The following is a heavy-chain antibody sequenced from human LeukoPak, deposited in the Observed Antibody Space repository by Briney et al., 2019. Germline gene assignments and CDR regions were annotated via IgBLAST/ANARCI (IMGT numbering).Heavy chain of an antibody. D-gene: IGHD4-17*01. V-gene: IGHV4-38-2*02. Sequence: PSETLSLTCTVSGYSISSGYYWGWIRQPPGKGLEWIGSIYHSGSTYYNPSLKGRVTISVDTSKNQFSLKLSSVTAADTAVYYCARSSGGDTTFDYWGQGTLVTVSS. CDR2: IYHSGST. CDR3: ARSSGGDTTFDY. CDR1: GYSISSGYY. J-gene: IGHJ4*02.